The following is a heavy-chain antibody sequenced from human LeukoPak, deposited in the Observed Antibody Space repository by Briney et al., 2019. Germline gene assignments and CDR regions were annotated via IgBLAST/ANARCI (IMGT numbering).Heavy chain of an antibody. J-gene: IGHJ5*02. CDR2: IYSGGST. CDR1: GFTVSSNY. D-gene: IGHD5-24*01. CDR3: ARDYREKGFDP. V-gene: IGHV3-53*01. Sequence: PGGSLRLSCAASGFTVSSNYMSWVSQAPGKGLEWVSVIYSGGSTYYADSVKGRFTISRDNSKNTLYLQMNSLRAEDTAVYYCARDYREKGFDPWGQGTLVTVSS.